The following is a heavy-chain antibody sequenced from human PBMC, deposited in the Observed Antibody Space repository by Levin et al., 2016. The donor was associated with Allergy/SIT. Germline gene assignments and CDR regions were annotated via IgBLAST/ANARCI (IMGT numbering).Heavy chain of an antibody. CDR2: IYPEDSDT. Sequence: VRQMPGKGLEWMAMIYPEDSDTKYSPSFEGQVTVSVDNSINTAYLNLNSLKTSDTAIYYCARRWDGFKGTYDVWGQGTKVTVSS. J-gene: IGHJ3*01. V-gene: IGHV5-51*01. CDR3: ARRWDGFKGTYDV. D-gene: IGHD1-26*01.